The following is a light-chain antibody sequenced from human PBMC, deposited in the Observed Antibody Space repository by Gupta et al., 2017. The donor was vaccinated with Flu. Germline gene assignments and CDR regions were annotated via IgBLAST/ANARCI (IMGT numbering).Light chain of an antibody. J-gene: IGKJ2*03. V-gene: IGKV1-9*01. CDR3: QQLNSYPRYS. CDR2: AAS. Sequence: DIQLTQSPSFLSASVGDRVTITCRASQGISSYLAWYQQKPGKAPKLLIYAASTLQSGVPSRFSGSGSGTEFTLTISSRQPEDFATYYCQQLNSYPRYSFGQGTKLEIK. CDR1: QGISSY.